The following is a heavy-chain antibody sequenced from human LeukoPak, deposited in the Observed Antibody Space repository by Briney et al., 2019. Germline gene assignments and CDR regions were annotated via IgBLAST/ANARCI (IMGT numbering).Heavy chain of an antibody. CDR3: AKDPGRNFFYYFEY. CDR1: GFTFSSYG. Sequence: GGSLRLSCAASGFTFSSYGMHWVRQAPGKGLEWVALITYDGSNKNYADSVKGRFTISRDNSKNTLCLQMNSLRVEDAAVYYCAKDPGRNFFYYFEYWGQGTLVTVSS. D-gene: IGHD1-26*01. J-gene: IGHJ4*02. CDR2: ITYDGSNK. V-gene: IGHV3-30*18.